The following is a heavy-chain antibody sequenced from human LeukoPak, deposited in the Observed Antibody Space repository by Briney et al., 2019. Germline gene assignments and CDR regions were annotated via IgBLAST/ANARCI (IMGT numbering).Heavy chain of an antibody. V-gene: IGHV4-39*01. CDR1: GGSISSSSYY. CDR3: ARGVVPTYYDSSGYYSS. CDR2: IYYSGST. J-gene: IGHJ4*02. Sequence: PSETLSLTCTVSGGSISSSSYYWGWIRQPPGKGLEWIGSIYYSGSTYYNPSLKSRVTISVDTSKNQFSLKLSSVTAADAAVYYCARGVVPTYYDSSGYYSSWGQGTLVTVSS. D-gene: IGHD3-22*01.